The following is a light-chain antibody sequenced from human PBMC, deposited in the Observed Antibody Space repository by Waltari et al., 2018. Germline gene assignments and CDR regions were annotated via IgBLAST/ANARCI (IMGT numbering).Light chain of an antibody. CDR2: EVS. Sequence: QSALTQPASVSGSPGQSITISCTGTSGDIGAYTYVSWYQNHPDKAPKLLIFEVSNRSLGVSYSFACSKSGNTASLTISGLQTEDESHYYCGSYTTASTVVFGGGTKVTVL. CDR3: GSYTTASTVV. V-gene: IGLV2-14*01. CDR1: SGDIGAYTY. J-gene: IGLJ2*01.